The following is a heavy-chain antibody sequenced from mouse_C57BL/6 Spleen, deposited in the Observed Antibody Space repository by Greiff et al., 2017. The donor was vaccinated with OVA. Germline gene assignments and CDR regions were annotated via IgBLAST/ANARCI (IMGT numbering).Heavy chain of an antibody. CDR3: TRGGYGNYPYYFDY. Sequence: QVQLKESGAELVRPGASVTLSCKASGYTFTDYEMHWVKQTPVHGLEWIGAIDPETGGTAYNQKFKGKAILTADKSSSTAYMELRSLTSEDSAVYYYTRGGYGNYPYYFDYWGQGTTLTVSS. CDR2: IDPETGGT. V-gene: IGHV1-15*01. D-gene: IGHD2-1*01. CDR1: GYTFTDYE. J-gene: IGHJ2*01.